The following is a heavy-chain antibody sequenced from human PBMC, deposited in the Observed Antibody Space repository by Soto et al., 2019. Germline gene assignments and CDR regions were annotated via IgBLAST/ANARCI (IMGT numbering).Heavy chain of an antibody. V-gene: IGHV3-11*01. CDR3: ARTNWGPYHYYGMDV. CDR2: ISSSGTTI. Sequence: QVQLVESGGGLVKPGGSLRLSCAASGFTFSDYSMSWIRQPPGKELEWVSYISSSGTTIYYADSVKGRFTISRDKAKNSMYLQMNSLRDEDTAVYYCARTNWGPYHYYGMDVWGQGTTVTVS. J-gene: IGHJ6*02. D-gene: IGHD7-27*01. CDR1: GFTFSDYS.